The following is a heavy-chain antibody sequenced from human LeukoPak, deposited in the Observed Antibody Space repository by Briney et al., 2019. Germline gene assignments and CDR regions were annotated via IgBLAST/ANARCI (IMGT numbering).Heavy chain of an antibody. CDR2: TYYRSKWYN. CDR1: GDSVSSNSAA. V-gene: IGHV6-1*01. CDR3: ARVLQRGYSSSWTNWFDP. D-gene: IGHD6-13*01. J-gene: IGHJ5*02. Sequence: SQTLSLTCAISGDSVSSNSAAWNWIRQSPSRGLEWLGRTYYRSKWYNDYAVSVKSRITINPDTSKNQFSLQLNSVTPEDTAVYYCARVLQRGYSSSWTNWFDPWGQGTLVTVSS.